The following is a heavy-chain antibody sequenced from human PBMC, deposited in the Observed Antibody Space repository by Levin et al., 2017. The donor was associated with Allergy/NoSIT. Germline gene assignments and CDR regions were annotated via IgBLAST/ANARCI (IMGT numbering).Heavy chain of an antibody. V-gene: IGHV1-18*01. CDR3: ARDSYYDSRGYVDYYYGMDV. CDR2: ISAYNGDT. J-gene: IGHJ6*02. Sequence: GESLKISCKASGYSFTRYGISWVRQAPGQGLEWMGWISAYNGDTNYAQKFQGRVAMTTDTSTSTAYMELRSLRSDDTAVFYCARDSYYDSRGYVDYYYGMDVWGQGTTVAVSS. CDR1: GYSFTRYG. D-gene: IGHD3-22*01.